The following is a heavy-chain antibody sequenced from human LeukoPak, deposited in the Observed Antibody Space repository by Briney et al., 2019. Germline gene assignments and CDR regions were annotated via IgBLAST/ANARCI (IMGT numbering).Heavy chain of an antibody. CDR1: GFPFSSYA. Sequence: TGGSLRLSCAASGFPFSSYAMHWVRQAPGKGLEWVEVISYDGSNKYYADSVKGRFTISRDNSKNTLYLQMNSLRAEDTAVYYCAREHYDFWSGYLTYYYYGMDVWGQGTTVTVSS. CDR3: AREHYDFWSGYLTYYYYGMDV. J-gene: IGHJ6*02. V-gene: IGHV3-30-3*01. D-gene: IGHD3-3*01. CDR2: ISYDGSNK.